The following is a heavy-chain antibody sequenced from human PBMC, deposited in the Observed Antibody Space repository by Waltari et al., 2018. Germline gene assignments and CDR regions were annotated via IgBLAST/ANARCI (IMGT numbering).Heavy chain of an antibody. CDR1: GGSISSGSYY. V-gene: IGHV4-61*02. Sequence: QVQLQESGPGLVKPSQTLSLTCTVSGGSISSGSYYWRWIRQPAGKGLEWIGRIYTSGSTNYNPSLKSRVTISVDTSKNQFSLKLSSVTAADTAVYYCAREPYYYDSSGLNWGQGTLVTVSS. D-gene: IGHD3-22*01. CDR3: AREPYYYDSSGLN. CDR2: IYTSGST. J-gene: IGHJ4*02.